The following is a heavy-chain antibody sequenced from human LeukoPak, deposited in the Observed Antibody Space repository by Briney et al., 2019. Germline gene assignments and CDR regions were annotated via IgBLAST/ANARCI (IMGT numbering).Heavy chain of an antibody. CDR1: GFTCSSYS. D-gene: IGHD3-10*01. CDR2: INSSSSYI. CDR3: ARGGFGYYYVTDV. V-gene: IGHV3-21*01. Sequence: GGSLRLSGAASGFTCSSYSMNWVRQAPGQGLEWVSPINSSSSYIYYADSGRGSFTISRNNANNSLYLKMNSLRAEDTAVYYCARGGFGYYYVTDVWGQGTTVTVSS. J-gene: IGHJ6*02.